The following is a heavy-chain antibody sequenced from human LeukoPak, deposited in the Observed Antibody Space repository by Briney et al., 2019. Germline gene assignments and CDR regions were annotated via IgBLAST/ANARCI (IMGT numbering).Heavy chain of an antibody. V-gene: IGHV1-46*01. Sequence: ASVKVSCKASGYTFTNYYMHWVRQAPGQGLEWMGILNPSGGSTSYAQKFQGIFTMTRDTSTSTVYMELSSLRSEDTAVYYCARIAAAAGADYWGQGTLVTVSS. D-gene: IGHD6-13*01. CDR2: LNPSGGST. CDR3: ARIAAAAGADY. CDR1: GYTFTNYY. J-gene: IGHJ4*02.